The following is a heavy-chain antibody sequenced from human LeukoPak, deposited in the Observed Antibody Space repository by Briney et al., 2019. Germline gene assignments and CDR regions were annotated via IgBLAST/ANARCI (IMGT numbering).Heavy chain of an antibody. CDR1: GGSFSSYT. CDR2: IIPIFGTA. V-gene: IGHV1-69*08. CDR3: AKQGGARQDYYMDV. Sequence: SVKVSCKASGGSFSSYTITWVRQAPGQGLEWMGRIIPIFGTANYAQEFQGRVTITADIPSNTAYMEVNSLTSGDTAVYFYAKQGGARQDYYMDVWGNGTTVTVSS. J-gene: IGHJ6*03. D-gene: IGHD1-26*01.